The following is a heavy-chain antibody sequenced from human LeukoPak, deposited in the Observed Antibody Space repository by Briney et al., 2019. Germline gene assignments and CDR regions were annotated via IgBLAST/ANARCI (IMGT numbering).Heavy chain of an antibody. CDR1: GYSFTSYW. V-gene: IGHV5-51*01. CDR3: ARDIAGDFSRAARPFDI. J-gene: IGHJ3*02. Sequence: GESLKISCKGSGYSFTSYWIGWVRQMPGKGLEWMGIIYPGDSDTRYSPSFQGQVTISADKSISTAYLQWSSLKASDTAMYYCARDIAGDFSRAARPFDIWGQGTMVTVSS. D-gene: IGHD6-6*01. CDR2: IYPGDSDT.